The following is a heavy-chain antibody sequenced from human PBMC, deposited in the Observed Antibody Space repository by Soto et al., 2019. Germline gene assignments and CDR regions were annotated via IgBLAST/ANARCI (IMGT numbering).Heavy chain of an antibody. CDR3: ARRAAAVNHPLDY. CDR2: ISSSGSTI. D-gene: IGHD6-13*01. CDR1: GFTFSSYE. V-gene: IGHV3-48*03. Sequence: PGGSLRLSCAASGFTFSSYEMNWVRQAPGRGLEWVSYISSSGSTIYYADSVKGRFTISRDNAKNSLYLQMNSLRAEDTAVYYCARRAAAVNHPLDYWGQGTLVTVSS. J-gene: IGHJ4*02.